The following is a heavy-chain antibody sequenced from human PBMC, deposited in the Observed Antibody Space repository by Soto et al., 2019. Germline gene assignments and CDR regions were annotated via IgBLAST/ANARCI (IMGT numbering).Heavy chain of an antibody. D-gene: IGHD2-15*01. J-gene: IGHJ6*02. V-gene: IGHV3-30*18. CDR1: GFTFSNYG. CDR3: AKLDEGGLQYAYYAMDA. CDR2: ISYDGSNK. Sequence: GGSLILSCVASGFTFSNYGMHWVRQAPGKGLEWVADISYDGSNKYYADSVKGRFTISRDNSKNTLYLQMTSLRTEDTALYYCAKLDEGGLQYAYYAMDAWGQGTRVTVSS.